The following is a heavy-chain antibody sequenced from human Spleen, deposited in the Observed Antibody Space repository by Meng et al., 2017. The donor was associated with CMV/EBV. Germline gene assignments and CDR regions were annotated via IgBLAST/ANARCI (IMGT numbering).Heavy chain of an antibody. CDR3: ARDAGTIAVFGIGDY. CDR1: GYIFTNYG. V-gene: IGHV1-18*01. CDR2: ISAYNGDT. J-gene: IGHJ4*02. D-gene: IGHD1-14*01. Sequence: ASVKVSCKASGYIFTNYGVNWMRQAPGQGPEWTGWISAYNGDTMYAPKVQGRVTMTTDTSTSTAYMELRGLRSDHTAVYYCARDAGTIAVFGIGDYWGQGTLVTVS.